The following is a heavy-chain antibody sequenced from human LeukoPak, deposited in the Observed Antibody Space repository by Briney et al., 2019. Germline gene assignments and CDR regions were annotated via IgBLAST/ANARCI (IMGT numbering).Heavy chain of an antibody. CDR1: GFTFSSYE. Sequence: GGSLRLSCAASGFTFSSYEMNWVRQAPGEGLEWVSYISSSGSTIYYADSVKGRFTISRDNAKNSLYLQMNSLRAEDTAVYYCARSGILTGRYFDYWGQGTLVTVSS. J-gene: IGHJ4*02. CDR2: ISSSGSTI. CDR3: ARSGILTGRYFDY. D-gene: IGHD3-9*01. V-gene: IGHV3-48*03.